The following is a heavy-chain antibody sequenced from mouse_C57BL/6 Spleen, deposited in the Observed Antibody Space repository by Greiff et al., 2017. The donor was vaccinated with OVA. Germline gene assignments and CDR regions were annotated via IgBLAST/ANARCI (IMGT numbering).Heavy chain of an antibody. D-gene: IGHD1-1*01. Sequence: EVQLVESGGGLVKPGGSLKLSCAASGFTFSSYALSWVRQTPEKRLEWVATISDGGSYTYYPDNVKGRFTLSRDNAKNNLYLQMSHLKSEDTAMYYCAREYYGSSPWFAYWGQGTLVTVSA. CDR3: AREYYGSSPWFAY. J-gene: IGHJ3*01. CDR2: ISDGGSYT. V-gene: IGHV5-4*01. CDR1: GFTFSSYA.